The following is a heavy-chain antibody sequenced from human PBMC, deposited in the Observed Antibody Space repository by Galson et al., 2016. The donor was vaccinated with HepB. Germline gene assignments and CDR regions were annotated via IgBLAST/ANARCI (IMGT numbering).Heavy chain of an antibody. Sequence: SLRLSCAASGFTVSNNYMRWIRQAPGKGLEWVSFIDSGGDTYYADSVRGRFTISRDNSKNTLYLQMNSLIAEDTAVYYCARGGNYAGSWGQGTLVTVSS. J-gene: IGHJ4*02. CDR3: ARGGNYAGS. CDR1: GFTVSNNY. CDR2: IDSGGDT. V-gene: IGHV3-66*01. D-gene: IGHD3-16*01.